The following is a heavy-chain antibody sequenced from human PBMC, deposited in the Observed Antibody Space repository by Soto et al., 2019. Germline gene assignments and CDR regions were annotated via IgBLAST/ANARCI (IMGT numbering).Heavy chain of an antibody. Sequence: ASVKVSCKASGYTFTSYDINWVRQATGQGLEWMGWMNPNSGNTGYAQKFQGRVTMTRNTSISTAYMELSSLRSEDTAVYYCARGRNRPRSSCSSTSCYSYYYYMDVWGKGTTVTVSS. J-gene: IGHJ6*03. CDR3: ARGRNRPRSSCSSTSCYSYYYYMDV. V-gene: IGHV1-8*01. D-gene: IGHD2-2*01. CDR1: GYTFTSYD. CDR2: MNPNSGNT.